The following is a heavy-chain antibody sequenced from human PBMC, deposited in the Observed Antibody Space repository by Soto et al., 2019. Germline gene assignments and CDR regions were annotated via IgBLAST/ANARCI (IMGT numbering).Heavy chain of an antibody. V-gene: IGHV3-33*01. Sequence: GGSLRLSCAASGFTFSSYGMHWVRQAPGKGLEWVAVIWYDGSNKYYADSVKGRFTISRDNSKNTLYLQMNSLRAEDTAVYYCARGSSSWYHLDYWGQGTLVTVSS. CDR3: ARGSSSWYHLDY. D-gene: IGHD6-13*01. J-gene: IGHJ4*02. CDR1: GFTFSSYG. CDR2: IWYDGSNK.